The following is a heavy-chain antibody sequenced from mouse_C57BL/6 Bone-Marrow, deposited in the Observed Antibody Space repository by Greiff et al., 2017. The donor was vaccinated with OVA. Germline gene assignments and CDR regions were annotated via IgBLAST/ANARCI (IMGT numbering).Heavy chain of an antibody. Sequence: EVQRVESGGGLVKPGGSLKLSCAASGFTFSDYGMHWVRQAPEKGLEWVAYISSGSSTIYYADTVKGRFTLSRVTAKNTLFLQMTSLRSEDTARYYCARRDGNYGFDYWGQGTTLTVSS. J-gene: IGHJ2*01. CDR2: ISSGSSTI. CDR1: GFTFSDYG. CDR3: ARRDGNYGFDY. D-gene: IGHD2-1*01. V-gene: IGHV5-17*01.